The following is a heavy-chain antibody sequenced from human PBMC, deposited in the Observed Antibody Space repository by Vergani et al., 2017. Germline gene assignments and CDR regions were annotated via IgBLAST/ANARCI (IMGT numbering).Heavy chain of an antibody. CDR2: IYYSGST. D-gene: IGHD3-3*01. V-gene: IGHV4-39*07. J-gene: IGHJ3*02. CDR3: ARGLYDLGDAFDI. CDR1: GGSISSSSYY. Sequence: QLQLQESGPGLVKPSETLSLTCTVSGGSISSSSYYWGWIRQPPGKGLEWIGSIYYSGSTYYNPSLKRRVTISVDTSKNQFSLKLSSVTAADTAVYYCARGLYDLGDAFDIWGQGTMVTVSS.